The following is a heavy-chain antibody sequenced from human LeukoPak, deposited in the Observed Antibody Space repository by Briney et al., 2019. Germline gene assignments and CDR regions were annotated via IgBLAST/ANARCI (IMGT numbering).Heavy chain of an antibody. CDR2: ISGDNGDT. V-gene: IGHV1-18*01. J-gene: IGHJ4*02. D-gene: IGHD3-22*01. CDR1: GYTFSSYG. Sequence: GASVKVSCKASGYTFSSYGISWVRQAPGQGLEWMGWISGDNGDTKYAQRFEGRVTMTTVTSTTTAFMDLRSLRSDDTAVYFCATSTGGYSDLYFHYWGQGTLVSVSS. CDR3: ATSTGGYSDLYFHY.